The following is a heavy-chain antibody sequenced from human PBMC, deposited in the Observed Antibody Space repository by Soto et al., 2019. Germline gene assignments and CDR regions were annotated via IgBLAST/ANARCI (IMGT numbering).Heavy chain of an antibody. Sequence: QVQLVQSGAEVKKPGASVKVSCKASGYTFTSYAMHWVRQAPGQRLEWMGWINADNGNTKYSQKFQGRVTITRDTSASTAYMELSSLRSEDTAVYYCARGPLVRGVLLHWFDPWGQGTLVTVSS. V-gene: IGHV1-3*01. J-gene: IGHJ5*02. CDR1: GYTFTSYA. CDR2: INADNGNT. CDR3: ARGPLVRGVLLHWFDP. D-gene: IGHD3-10*01.